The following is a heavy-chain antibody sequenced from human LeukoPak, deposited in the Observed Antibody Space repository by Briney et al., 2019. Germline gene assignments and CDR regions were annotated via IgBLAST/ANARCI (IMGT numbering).Heavy chain of an antibody. D-gene: IGHD3-22*01. CDR2: IYTSGST. Sequence: SQTLSLTCAVSGGSISSGGYSWSWIRQPPGKGLEWIGYIYTSGSTNYNPSLKSRVTISVDTSKNQFSLKLSSVTAADTAVYYCATGHDSSGICDYWGQGTLVTVSS. J-gene: IGHJ4*02. V-gene: IGHV4-61*09. CDR3: ATGHDSSGICDY. CDR1: GGSISSGGYS.